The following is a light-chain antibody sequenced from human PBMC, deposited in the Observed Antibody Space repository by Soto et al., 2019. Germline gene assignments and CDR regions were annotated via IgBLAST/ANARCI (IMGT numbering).Light chain of an antibody. Sequence: EIVMTQSPATLSVSPGERATLSCRASQSVSSNLAWYQQKPGQAPRLLIYGASTRATVIPARFSGSGSGTEFTLTISSLQSEDFAVYDCQQYNNWPVTFGPGTKWLSN. CDR3: QQYNNWPVT. J-gene: IGKJ3*01. CDR2: GAS. V-gene: IGKV3-15*01. CDR1: QSVSSN.